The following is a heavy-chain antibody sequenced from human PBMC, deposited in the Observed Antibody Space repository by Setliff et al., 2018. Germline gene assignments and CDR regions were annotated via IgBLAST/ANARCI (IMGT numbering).Heavy chain of an antibody. CDR1: GYTFTSYG. J-gene: IGHJ4*02. CDR2: ISAYNGNT. D-gene: IGHD3-10*01. Sequence: GASVKVSCKASGYTFTSYGISWVRQAPGQGLEWMGWISAYNGNTNYAQKLQGRVTMTTDTSTSTAYMELSALRSDDTAVYYCARRFSSGNYNNLGYWGQGALVTVSS. CDR3: ARRFSSGNYNNLGY. V-gene: IGHV1-18*01.